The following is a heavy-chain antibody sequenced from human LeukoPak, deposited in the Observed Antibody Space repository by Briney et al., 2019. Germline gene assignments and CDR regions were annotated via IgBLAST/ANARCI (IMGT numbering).Heavy chain of an antibody. CDR3: AKMTTGKFAF. V-gene: IGHV1-3*01. J-gene: IGHJ4*02. CDR1: AYTFINSA. CDR2: INPGNGNT. D-gene: IGHD3-10*01. Sequence: ASVKVSCTTSAYTFINSAIHWVRQAPGQRLEWMGWINPGNGNTEYSQKFQGRLTITRDTVASTAYMELSSLRSEDTAVYYCAKMTTGKFAFWGQGTLVTVSS.